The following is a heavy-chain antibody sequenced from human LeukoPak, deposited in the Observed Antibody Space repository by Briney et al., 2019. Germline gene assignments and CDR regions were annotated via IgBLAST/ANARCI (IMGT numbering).Heavy chain of an antibody. D-gene: IGHD3-22*01. CDR2: IRIKAYGGTT. V-gene: IGHV3-49*04. J-gene: IGHJ4*02. CDR1: GXTFGDYA. CDR3: TRDYYDSSGYRWDY. Sequence: GGSLRLSCTGSGXTFGDYAVSWVRQAPGKGLESVGFIRIKAYGGTTEYAASVKGRFTISRDDSKSIAYLQMSSLKTEDTAVYYCTRDYYDSSGYRWDYWGQGTLVTVSS.